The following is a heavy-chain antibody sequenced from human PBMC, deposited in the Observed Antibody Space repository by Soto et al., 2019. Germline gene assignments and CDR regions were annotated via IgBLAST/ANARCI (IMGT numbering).Heavy chain of an antibody. CDR2: IYYRGST. J-gene: IGHJ5*01. CDR3: ARRHYYDSSGYFDY. D-gene: IGHD3-22*01. CDR1: GGSISNTSYF. V-gene: IGHV4-39*01. Sequence: SETLSLTCIVSGGSISNTSYFWGWIRQPPGKGLEWMGTIYYRGSTFYNPSLKSRVTISVDTSKNQFSLNLRSVTAADTAVYYCARRHYYDSSGYFDYWGHGTLVTVSS.